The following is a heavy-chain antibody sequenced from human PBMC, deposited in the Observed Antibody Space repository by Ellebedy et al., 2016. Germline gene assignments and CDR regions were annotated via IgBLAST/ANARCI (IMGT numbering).Heavy chain of an antibody. Sequence: SETLSLTCTVSGGSISSYYWSWIRQTPGKGLEWIGYIYYSGSTNYNPSLKSRVTISVDTSKNQFSLKLSSVTAADTAVYYCARGGAMANYFDYWGQGTLVTVSS. V-gene: IGHV4-59*08. D-gene: IGHD3-16*01. CDR1: GGSISSYY. CDR2: IYYSGST. J-gene: IGHJ4*02. CDR3: ARGGAMANYFDY.